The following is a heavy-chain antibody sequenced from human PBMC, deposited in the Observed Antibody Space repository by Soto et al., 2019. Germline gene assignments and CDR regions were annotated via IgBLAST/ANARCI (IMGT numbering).Heavy chain of an antibody. CDR1: GDSISDYF. Sequence: PSETLSLTCTVSGDSISDYFWSWIRQPPGKGLEWIGYVHKSGSTYYNPSLKSRVTISVDRSKNQFSLKLSSVTAADTAVYYCARVPTPWGQGTLVTVSS. CDR2: VHKSGST. D-gene: IGHD2-2*01. CDR3: ARVPTP. V-gene: IGHV4-59*12. J-gene: IGHJ5*02.